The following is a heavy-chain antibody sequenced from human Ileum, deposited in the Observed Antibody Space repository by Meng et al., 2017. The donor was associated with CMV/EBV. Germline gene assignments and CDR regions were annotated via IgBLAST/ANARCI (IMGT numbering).Heavy chain of an antibody. CDR2: YYNSGGS. V-gene: IGHV4-4*07. J-gene: IGHJ4*02. CDR1: GGSISYYW. Sequence: LQESGPHGVALPAPPPLPACVFSGGSISYYWGRWRRHPREKLVGFRRYYNSGGSNYNTPPKSRLIMSVDTSKNQFSMKLNSVTAADTAVYYCAREGPTDWGRALDYWGQGTLVTVSS. CDR3: AREGPTDWGRALDY. D-gene: IGHD7-27*01.